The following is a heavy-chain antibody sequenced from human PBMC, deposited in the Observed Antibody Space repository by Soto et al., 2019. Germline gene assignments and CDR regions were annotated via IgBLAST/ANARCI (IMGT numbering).Heavy chain of an antibody. V-gene: IGHV3-73*01. CDR1: GFTFSGSA. J-gene: IGHJ6*02. D-gene: IGHD3-3*01. CDR2: IRSKANSYAT. CDR3: TRHGGDDFWSGYYTLGSDYYGMDV. Sequence: GGSLRLSCAASGFTFSGSAMHWVRQASGKGLEWVGRIRSKANSYATAYAASVKGRFTISRDDSKNTAYRQTNSLKTEDTAVYYCTRHGGDDFWSGYYTLGSDYYGMDVWGQGTTVTVSS.